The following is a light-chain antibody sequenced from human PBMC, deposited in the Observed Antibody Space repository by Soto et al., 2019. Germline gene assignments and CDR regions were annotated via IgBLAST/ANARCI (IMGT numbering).Light chain of an antibody. Sequence: SYELTQPPSVSVAPGKTARITCGGTTIGSKSVHWYPQKPGQAPVLVIYYDSDRPSGIPERFSGSNSGNTATLTISRVEAGDEADYYCQVWDSSSDHPVFGGGTKLTVL. V-gene: IGLV3-21*04. CDR1: TIGSKS. CDR2: YDS. CDR3: QVWDSSSDHPV. J-gene: IGLJ2*01.